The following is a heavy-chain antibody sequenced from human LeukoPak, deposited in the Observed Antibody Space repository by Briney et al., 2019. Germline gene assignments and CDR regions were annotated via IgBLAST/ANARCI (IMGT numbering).Heavy chain of an antibody. V-gene: IGHV3-23*01. J-gene: IGHJ4*02. CDR2: IYENGGTT. Sequence: GGSLRLSCVGSGFTFRSHAMSWVRQAPEKGLEFVSGIYENGGTTYYADSVKGRFSISRDNSKNTLYLQMDSLKGEDTAVYYCAKDFRIGYSAHFDYWGQGALVTVSS. CDR1: GFTFRSHA. CDR3: AKDFRIGYSAHFDY. D-gene: IGHD2-21*01.